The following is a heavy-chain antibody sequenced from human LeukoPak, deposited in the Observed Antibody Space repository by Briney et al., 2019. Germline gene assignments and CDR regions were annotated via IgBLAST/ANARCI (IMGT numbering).Heavy chain of an antibody. D-gene: IGHD3-16*01. CDR1: GFTFDDYA. J-gene: IGHJ3*01. CDR3: AKDIRAGDWGAFDV. CDR2: ISWNSGSI. Sequence: TGGSLRLSCAASGFTFDDYAMHWVRQAPGKGLEWVSGISWNSGSIGYADSVKGRFTISRDNAKNSLYLQMNSLRAEDTALYYCAKDIRAGDWGAFDVWGQGTMVTVSS. V-gene: IGHV3-9*01.